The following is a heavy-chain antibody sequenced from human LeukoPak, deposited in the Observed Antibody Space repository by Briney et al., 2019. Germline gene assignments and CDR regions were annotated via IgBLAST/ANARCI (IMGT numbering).Heavy chain of an antibody. CDR2: LDPNSGVT. CDR3: ARGNAMATIRVTDY. CDR1: VYNLITYY. D-gene: IGHD5-24*01. Sequence: ASVTVSCTASVYNLITYYIHWVRHAPGQGLERMGWLDPNSGVTNNAQKFQGRVTMTTDTSISTAYMELSSLRSDDTAVYYCARGNAMATIRVTDYWGQGTLVTVSS. V-gene: IGHV1-2*02. J-gene: IGHJ4*02.